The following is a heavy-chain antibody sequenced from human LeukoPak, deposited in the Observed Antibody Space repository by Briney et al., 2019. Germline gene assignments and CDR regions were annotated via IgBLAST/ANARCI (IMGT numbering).Heavy chain of an antibody. Sequence: SETLSLTCTVPGGSISSYYWSWIRQPAGKGLEWIGRIYTSGSTNYNPSLKSRVTMSVDTSKNQFSLKLSSVTAADTAVYYCARDGYSSSWKAFDIWGQGTMVTVSS. CDR1: GGSISSYY. J-gene: IGHJ3*02. V-gene: IGHV4-4*07. CDR3: ARDGYSSSWKAFDI. D-gene: IGHD6-13*01. CDR2: IYTSGST.